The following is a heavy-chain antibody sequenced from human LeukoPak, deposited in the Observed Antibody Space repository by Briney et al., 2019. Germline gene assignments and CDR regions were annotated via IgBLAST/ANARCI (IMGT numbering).Heavy chain of an antibody. J-gene: IGHJ4*02. Sequence: PSETLSLTCAVYGGSFSGYYWSWIRQPPGKGLEWIGEINHSGSTNYNPSLKSRVTISVDTSKNQFSLKLSSVTAADTAVYYCASSGRAAAGTFDYWGQGTLVTVSS. CDR2: INHSGST. V-gene: IGHV4-34*01. CDR1: GGSFSGYY. CDR3: ASSGRAAAGTFDY. D-gene: IGHD6-13*01.